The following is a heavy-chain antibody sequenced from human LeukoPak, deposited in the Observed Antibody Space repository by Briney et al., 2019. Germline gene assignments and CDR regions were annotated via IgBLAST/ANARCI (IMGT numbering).Heavy chain of an antibody. CDR3: AKGDGWGSSYYFDC. CDR2: ILGSGGTT. D-gene: IGHD3-10*01. CDR1: GFTFSNYA. Sequence: GGSLRLSCAASGFTFSNYAMSWVRQAPGKGREWVSAILGSGGTTYYADSVKGRFTISRDNSMNTLYLQMDSLRVEDTAIYYCAKGDGWGSSYYFDCWGQGTLVTVSS. J-gene: IGHJ4*02. V-gene: IGHV3-23*01.